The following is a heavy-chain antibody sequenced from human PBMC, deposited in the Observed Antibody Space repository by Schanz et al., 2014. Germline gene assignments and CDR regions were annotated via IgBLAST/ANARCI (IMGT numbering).Heavy chain of an antibody. CDR1: GFPFGDYA. CDR3: TRPIYSGGCYGAMDV. CDR2: VRRKGYGETT. D-gene: IGHD6-19*01. V-gene: IGHV3-49*03. Sequence: EVQLVESGGGLVQPGRSLRLSCTGSGFPFGDYAVSWFRRAPGKGLEWVGFVRRKGYGETTEYAASVKGKFTISRNDSKSIDYLQMNSLKTEDTAVYYCTRPIYSGGCYGAMDVWGQGTTVTVSS. J-gene: IGHJ6*02.